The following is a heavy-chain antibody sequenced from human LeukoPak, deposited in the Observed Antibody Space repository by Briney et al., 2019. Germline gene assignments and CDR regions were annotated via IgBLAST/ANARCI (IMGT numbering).Heavy chain of an antibody. CDR3: ARAGYSSGWYGY. D-gene: IGHD6-19*01. CDR2: INSDGGST. CDR1: GFTFSSYW. Sequence: PGGSLRLSCVASGFTFSSYWMHWVRQAPGKGLVWVSRINSDGGSTSYADSVKGRFTISRDNAKNTLYLQMNSLRAEDTAVYYCARAGYSSGWYGYWGQGTLVTVSS. J-gene: IGHJ4*02. V-gene: IGHV3-74*01.